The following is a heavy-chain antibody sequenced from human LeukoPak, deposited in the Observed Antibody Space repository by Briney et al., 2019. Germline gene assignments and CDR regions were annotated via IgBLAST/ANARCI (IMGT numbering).Heavy chain of an antibody. CDR2: INHSGST. CDR3: AREGTAGTAFDI. Sequence: PSETLSLTCAVYGGSFSGYYWSWIRQPPGKGLEWIGEINHSGSTNYNPSLKSRVTISVDTSKNQFSLKLSSVTAADTAVYYCAREGTAGTAFDIWGQGTMVTVSS. CDR1: GGSFSGYY. V-gene: IGHV4-34*01. J-gene: IGHJ3*02. D-gene: IGHD6-13*01.